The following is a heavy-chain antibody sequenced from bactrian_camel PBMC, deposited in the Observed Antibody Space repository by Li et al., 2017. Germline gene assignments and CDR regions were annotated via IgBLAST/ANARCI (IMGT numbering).Heavy chain of an antibody. Sequence: QLVESGGGSVQSGGSLRLSCAASGYTYSRACMAWFRQAPGTEREGVAAINFGGSNTYYADSVKGRFTISQDNAKNTVYLQMDSLKPDDTAVYYCAATAGLCRFGSRWSRLSDYTNWGQGTQVTVS. D-gene: IGHD6*01. J-gene: IGHJ4*01. CDR3: AATAGLCRFGSRWSRLSDYTN. V-gene: IGHV3S25*01. CDR1: GYTYSRAC. CDR2: INFGGSNT.